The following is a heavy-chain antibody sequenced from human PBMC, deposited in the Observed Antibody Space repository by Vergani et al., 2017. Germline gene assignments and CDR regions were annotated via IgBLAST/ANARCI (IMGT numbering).Heavy chain of an antibody. CDR2: VNTGNGKA. CDR3: ASPQQPHPTGFDY. Sequence: QVQLVQSGAEVKKPGASVKVSCKASGYTFTNYGMHWVRQAPGQRPEWMGWVNTGNGKADFSQKFQGRVSITTDTSATTAYMELSSLRSEDTALYYCASPQQPHPTGFDYWGQGTLVTVSS. CDR1: GYTFTNYG. V-gene: IGHV1-3*04. D-gene: IGHD6-13*01. J-gene: IGHJ4*02.